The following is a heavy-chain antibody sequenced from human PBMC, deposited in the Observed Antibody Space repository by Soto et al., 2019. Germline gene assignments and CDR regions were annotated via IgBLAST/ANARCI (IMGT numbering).Heavy chain of an antibody. D-gene: IGHD3-22*01. V-gene: IGHV4-34*01. Sequence: ETLSLTCAVYGGCFSGYYWSWIRQPPGKGLEWIGEINHSGITNYNPSLKSRVTISVDTSKNQFSLKLSSVTAADTAVYYCARGHYYDSSGYYYYYYGMDVWGQGTTVTVSS. CDR3: ARGHYYDSSGYYYYYYGMDV. J-gene: IGHJ6*02. CDR1: GGCFSGYY. CDR2: INHSGIT.